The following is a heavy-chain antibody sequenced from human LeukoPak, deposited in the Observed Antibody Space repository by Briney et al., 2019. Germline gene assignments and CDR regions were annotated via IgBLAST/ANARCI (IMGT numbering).Heavy chain of an antibody. CDR1: GYTFTGYY. CDR3: ARLNYRPIIKFFDY. CDR2: INPNSGGT. V-gene: IGHV1-2*02. J-gene: IGHJ4*02. D-gene: IGHD5-24*01. Sequence: ASVKVSCKASGYTFTGYYTHWVRQAPGQGLEWMGWINPNSGGTNYAQKFQGRVTMTRDTSISTAYMELSRLRSDDTAVYYCARLNYRPIIKFFDYWGQGTLVTVSS.